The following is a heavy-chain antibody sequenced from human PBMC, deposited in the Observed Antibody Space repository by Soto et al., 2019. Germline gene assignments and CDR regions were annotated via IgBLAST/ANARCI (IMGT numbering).Heavy chain of an antibody. CDR2: ISAYNGNT. CDR3: ARAAYDILTGHYNGGAFEI. D-gene: IGHD3-9*01. J-gene: IGHJ3*02. V-gene: IGHV1-18*04. Sequence: ASVKVSCKDSGYIFTKYGITWVRQAPRQGLEWMGWISAYNGNTNHAQNFKGRVIMTTDTSTTTAYMDLRGLRSEDTAIYYCARAAYDILTGHYNGGAFEIWGKGTMVTVSS. CDR1: GYIFTKYG.